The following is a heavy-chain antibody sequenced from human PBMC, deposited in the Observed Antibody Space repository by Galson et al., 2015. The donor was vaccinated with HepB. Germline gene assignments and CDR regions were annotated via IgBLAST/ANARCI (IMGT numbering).Heavy chain of an antibody. CDR3: ANFPGLGY. D-gene: IGHD3-16*01. J-gene: IGHJ4*02. CDR1: GFTFSSYA. V-gene: IGHV3-23*01. Sequence: SLRLSCAASGFTFSSYAMSWVRQAPGKGLEWVSAISGSGGSTYYADSVKGRLTISRDNSKNMLYLQMNSLRAEDTAVYYCANFPGLGYWGQGTLVTVSS. CDR2: ISGSGGST.